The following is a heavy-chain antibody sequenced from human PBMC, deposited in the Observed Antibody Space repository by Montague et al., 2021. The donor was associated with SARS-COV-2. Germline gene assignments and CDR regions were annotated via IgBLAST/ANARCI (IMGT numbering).Heavy chain of an antibody. D-gene: IGHD3-10*01. Sequence: LRLSWSASGFTLYAYWMNWVRQAPGKGLEWVANINYDGSETYYVGSVKGRFTISRDNANNALHLQMNNLRAADTAVYFCARNPHRTYFYGSGIYLLNHSFDYWGPGTLVTVSS. CDR1: GFTLYAYW. V-gene: IGHV3-7*01. CDR2: INYDGSET. J-gene: IGHJ4*02. CDR3: ARNPHRTYFYGSGIYLLNHSFDY.